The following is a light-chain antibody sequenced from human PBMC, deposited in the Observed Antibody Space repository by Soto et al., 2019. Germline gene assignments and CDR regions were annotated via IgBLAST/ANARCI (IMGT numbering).Light chain of an antibody. CDR1: HIGSKS. J-gene: IGLJ1*01. V-gene: IGLV3-21*02. Sequence: YKLTQPPSVSGAPGQTARITCGGNHIGSKSVHWYQQKPGQAPVLLVYDDSDRPSGIPERFSGSNSVTTATLTISRVEAGDEADYYCQVWDQSSDHPYVFGTGTKVTVL. CDR3: QVWDQSSDHPYV. CDR2: DDS.